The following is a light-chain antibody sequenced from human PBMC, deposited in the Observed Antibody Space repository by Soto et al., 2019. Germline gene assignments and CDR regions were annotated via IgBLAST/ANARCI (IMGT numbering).Light chain of an antibody. CDR2: GAS. CDR1: QTVSNN. Sequence: EIVMTQSPATLSMSPGERVSISCRASQTVSNNLAWYQQKPGQAPRLLVYGASTRAIGVAARFSGSGSGTEFTLTITSLQSEDFAVYYCQQYHKWPPFTFGGGTVVEIK. CDR3: QQYHKWPPFT. J-gene: IGKJ4*01. V-gene: IGKV3-15*01.